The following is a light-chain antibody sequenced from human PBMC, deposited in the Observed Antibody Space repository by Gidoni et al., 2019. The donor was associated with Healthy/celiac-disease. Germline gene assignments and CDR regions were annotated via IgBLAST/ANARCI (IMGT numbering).Light chain of an antibody. Sequence: EIVMTQSPATLSVSPGESATLSCRASQSVSSNLAWYQQKPGQAPRLLIYGASTRATGIPARFSGSGSGTEFTLTISSLQSEDFAVYCCQQYNNWPPITFGHETRLEIK. CDR2: GAS. J-gene: IGKJ5*01. V-gene: IGKV3-15*01. CDR1: QSVSSN. CDR3: QQYNNWPPIT.